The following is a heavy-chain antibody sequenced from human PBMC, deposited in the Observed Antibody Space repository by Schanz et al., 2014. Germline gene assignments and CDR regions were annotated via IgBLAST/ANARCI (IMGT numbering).Heavy chain of an antibody. CDR2: ITAYNGDT. J-gene: IGHJ3*02. Sequence: QVQLVQSGAEVKKPGSSMKVSCKLSGGTFSSYTISWVRQARGQGLEWMGWITAYNGDTNYALKLQGRVTMTTDTSTGTAYMELRSLRSDDTALYYCTRGGYSYALSAFDIWGQGTMVTVSS. CDR1: GGTFSSYT. D-gene: IGHD5-18*01. V-gene: IGHV1-18*01. CDR3: TRGGYSYALSAFDI.